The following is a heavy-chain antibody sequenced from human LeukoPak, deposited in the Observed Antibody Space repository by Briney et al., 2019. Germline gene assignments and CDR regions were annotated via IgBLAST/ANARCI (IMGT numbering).Heavy chain of an antibody. CDR1: GGSFSGYY. CDR2: INHSGST. D-gene: IGHD2-15*01. V-gene: IGHV4-34*01. J-gene: IGHJ3*02. CDR3: ARHCCSGPAKRVFDI. Sequence: SETLSLTCAVYGGSFSGYYWSWIRQPPGKGLEWSGEINHSGSTNYNPSLKSRVTISVDKSKNQFSLKLSSVTAADTAVYYCARHCCSGPAKRVFDIWGQGTMVTVSS.